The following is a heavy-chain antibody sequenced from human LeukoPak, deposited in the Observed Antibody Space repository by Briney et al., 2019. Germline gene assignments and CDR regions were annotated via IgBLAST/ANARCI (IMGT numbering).Heavy chain of an antibody. V-gene: IGHV3-23*01. CDR2: ISGSAGGT. Sequence: PGGSLRLSCAVSGLTLSNYGMSWVRQAPGKGLEWVAGISGSAGGTNYADSVKGRFTISRDYSKNTLYLQMNRLRAEDTAVYFCAKRGVVIRVILVGFHKEAYYFDSWGQGALVTVSS. J-gene: IGHJ4*02. D-gene: IGHD3-22*01. CDR1: GLTLSNYG. CDR3: AKRGVVIRVILVGFHKEAYYFDS.